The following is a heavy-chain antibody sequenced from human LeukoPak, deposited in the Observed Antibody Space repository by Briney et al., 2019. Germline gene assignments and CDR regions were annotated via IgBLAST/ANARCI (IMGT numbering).Heavy chain of an antibody. Sequence: ASVKVSCKASGYTFTSYDINWVRQATGQGLEWMGWINPNSGGTNYAQKFQGRVTMTEDTSTDTAYMELSSLRSEDTAVYYCARQYSNSFDYWGQGTLVTVSS. CDR3: ARQYSNSFDY. CDR1: GYTFTSYD. V-gene: IGHV1-8*02. J-gene: IGHJ4*02. D-gene: IGHD4-11*01. CDR2: INPNSGGT.